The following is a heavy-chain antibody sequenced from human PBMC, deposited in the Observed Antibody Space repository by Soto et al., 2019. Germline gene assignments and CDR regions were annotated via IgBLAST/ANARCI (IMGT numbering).Heavy chain of an antibody. J-gene: IGHJ4*02. Sequence: SGPTLVNPHRPSHLPAPSLGSHSALLRCVGWIRQPPGKALEWLALIDWEDDKYFTTSLRTRLSISKVTSKSQVILTLTNLDPTDTGIYYCAHVSRFSYGPFFDFWGQGIPVTVSS. V-gene: IGHV2-70*12. CDR1: GSHSALLRC. D-gene: IGHD5-18*01. CDR2: IDWEDDK. CDR3: AHVSRFSYGPFFDF.